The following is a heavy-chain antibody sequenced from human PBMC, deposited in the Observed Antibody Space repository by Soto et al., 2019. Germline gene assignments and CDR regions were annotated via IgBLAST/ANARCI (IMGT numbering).Heavy chain of an antibody. Sequence: ASVKVSCKVSGYTLTELSMHWVRQAPGKGLEWMGGFDPEDGETIYAQKFQGRVTMTEDTSTDTAYMELSSLRSEDTAVYYCARVWSQRIAAAGTPRHNWFDPWGQGTLVTVSS. V-gene: IGHV1-24*01. CDR2: FDPEDGET. J-gene: IGHJ5*02. CDR3: ARVWSQRIAAAGTPRHNWFDP. D-gene: IGHD6-13*01. CDR1: GYTLTELS.